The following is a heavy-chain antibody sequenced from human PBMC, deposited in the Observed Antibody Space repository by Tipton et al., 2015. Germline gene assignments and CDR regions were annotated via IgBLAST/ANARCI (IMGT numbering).Heavy chain of an antibody. D-gene: IGHD1-26*01. CDR2: IYYTGST. CDR1: GVSISSGGYY. V-gene: IGHV4-31*03. CDR3: ATAMGATSAYY. J-gene: IGHJ4*02. Sequence: TLSLTCTVSGVSISSGGYYWSWIRQLPGRGLEWIGYIYYTGSTYFNPSLKSRVTISADTSKNQFSLRLSSVTDADTAVYYCATAMGATSAYYWGQGTLVTVSS.